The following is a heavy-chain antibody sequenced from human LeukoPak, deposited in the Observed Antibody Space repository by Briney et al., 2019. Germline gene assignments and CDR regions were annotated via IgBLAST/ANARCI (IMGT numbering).Heavy chain of an antibody. Sequence: GESLKISCKGSGYSFTSYWIAWVRQMPGKGLEWMGIIYPGDSDTRYSPSFQGQVTISVDRSISTAYLQWSSLKASDTAMYYCARHAVNGGYNRHNDYWGQGTLVTVSS. V-gene: IGHV5-51*01. J-gene: IGHJ4*02. D-gene: IGHD5-24*01. CDR1: GYSFTSYW. CDR3: ARHAVNGGYNRHNDY. CDR2: IYPGDSDT.